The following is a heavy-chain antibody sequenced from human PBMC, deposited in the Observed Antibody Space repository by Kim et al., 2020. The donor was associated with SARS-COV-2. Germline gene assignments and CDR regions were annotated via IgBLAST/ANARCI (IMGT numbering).Heavy chain of an antibody. D-gene: IGHD6-13*01. CDR2: T. V-gene: IGHV1-2*02. CDR3: ARETQQLGFDY. J-gene: IGHJ4*02. Sequence: TNYAPKFQGRVTMTRDTSISTAYMELSSLRSDETAVYYCARETQQLGFDYWGQGTLVTVSS.